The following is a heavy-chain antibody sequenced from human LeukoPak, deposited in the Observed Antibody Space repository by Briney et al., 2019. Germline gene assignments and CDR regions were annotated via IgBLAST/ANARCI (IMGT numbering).Heavy chain of an antibody. J-gene: IGHJ4*02. D-gene: IGHD7-27*01. CDR1: GFTFSDYY. V-gene: IGHV3-11*04. CDR2: ITSSGGSI. CDR3: NVRWGPNSDY. Sequence: GGSLRLSCAASGFTFSDYYMSWIRQAPGKGLEWVSYITSSGGSIYYADSVKGRFTISRDNAKNTLFLHMNSLRAEDTAVYYCNVRWGPNSDYWGQGTLVTVSS.